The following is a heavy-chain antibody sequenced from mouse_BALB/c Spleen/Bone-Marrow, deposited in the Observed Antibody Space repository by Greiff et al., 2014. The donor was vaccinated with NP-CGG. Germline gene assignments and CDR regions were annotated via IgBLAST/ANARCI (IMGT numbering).Heavy chain of an antibody. Sequence: QVQLQQSGAELVRPGSSVKISCKASGYAFSSYWMNWVKQRPGQGLEWIGQIYPGDGDTNYSGKFKGKATLTADESSSTAYMQLSSLTSEDAAVYFCAVDNYDFDYWGQGTTLTVSA. V-gene: IGHV1-80*01. J-gene: IGHJ2*01. D-gene: IGHD1-3*01. CDR1: GYAFSSYW. CDR3: AVDNYDFDY. CDR2: IYPGDGDT.